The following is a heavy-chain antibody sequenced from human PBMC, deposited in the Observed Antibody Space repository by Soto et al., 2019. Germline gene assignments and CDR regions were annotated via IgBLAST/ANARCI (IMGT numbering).Heavy chain of an antibody. Sequence: GGSLRLSCAASGFTFSDHYMDWVRQAPGKGLEWVGRTRNKANSYTTEYAASVKGRFTISRDDSKNSLYLQMNSLKTEDTAVYYCAREPGDGYNDYWGQGTLVTVSS. CDR2: TRNKANSYTT. V-gene: IGHV3-72*01. J-gene: IGHJ4*02. D-gene: IGHD5-12*01. CDR1: GFTFSDHY. CDR3: AREPGDGYNDY.